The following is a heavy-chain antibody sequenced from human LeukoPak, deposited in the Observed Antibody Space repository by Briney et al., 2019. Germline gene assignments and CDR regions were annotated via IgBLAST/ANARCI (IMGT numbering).Heavy chain of an antibody. D-gene: IGHD3-22*01. Sequence: GGSLRLSCVASGFTFTDYAMSWVRQAPGKGLEWVAVISYDGSNKYYADSVKGRFTISRDNSKNTLYLQMDSLGAEDTAVYYCAKDHYYDSSGLDYWGQGTLVTVSS. V-gene: IGHV3-30*18. CDR1: GFTFTDYA. CDR3: AKDHYYDSSGLDY. J-gene: IGHJ4*02. CDR2: ISYDGSNK.